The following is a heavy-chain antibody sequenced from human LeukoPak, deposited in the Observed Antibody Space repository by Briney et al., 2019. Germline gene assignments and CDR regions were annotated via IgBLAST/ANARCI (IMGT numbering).Heavy chain of an antibody. CDR1: GGTFSSYA. CDR2: IIPIFGTA. V-gene: IGHV1-69*13. CDR3: ARNELTDGGYYYYMDV. D-gene: IGHD7-27*01. Sequence: SVKVSCKASGGTFSSYAISWVRQAPGQGLEWMGGIIPIFGTANYAQKFQGRVTITADESTSTAYMELSSLRSEDTAVYYCARNELTDGGYYYYMDVWGKGTTVTVSS. J-gene: IGHJ6*03.